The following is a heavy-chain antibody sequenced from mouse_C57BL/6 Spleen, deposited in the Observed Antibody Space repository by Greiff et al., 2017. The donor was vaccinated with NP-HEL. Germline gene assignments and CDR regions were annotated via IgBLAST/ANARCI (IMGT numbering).Heavy chain of an antibody. V-gene: IGHV1-19*01. CDR2: INPYNGGT. CDR3: ARTIGITGYYFDY. D-gene: IGHD2-4*01. J-gene: IGHJ2*01. Sequence: EVQLQESGPVLVKPGASVKMSCKASGYTFTDYYMNWVKQSHGKSLEWIGVINPYNGGTSYNQKFKGKATLTVDKSSSTAYMELNSLTSEDSAVYYCARTIGITGYYFDYWGQGTTLTVSS. CDR1: GYTFTDYY.